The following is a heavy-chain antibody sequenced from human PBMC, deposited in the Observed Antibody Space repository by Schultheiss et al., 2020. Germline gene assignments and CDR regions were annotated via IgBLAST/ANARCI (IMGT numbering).Heavy chain of an antibody. D-gene: IGHD2-2*01. Sequence: SETLSLTCTVSGGSISSGGYYWSWIRQHPGKGLEWIGYIYYSGSTYYNPSLKSRVTISVDTSKNQFSLKLSSVTAADTAVYYCARGLEGYCSSTSYYHFDYWGQGTLVTVSS. CDR2: IYYSGST. J-gene: IGHJ4*02. V-gene: IGHV4-31*03. CDR1: GGSISSGGYY. CDR3: ARGLEGYCSSTSYYHFDY.